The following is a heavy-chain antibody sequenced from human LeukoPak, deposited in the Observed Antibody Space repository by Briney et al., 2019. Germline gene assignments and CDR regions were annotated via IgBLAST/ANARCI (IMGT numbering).Heavy chain of an antibody. V-gene: IGHV1-18*01. CDR3: ARDHEGYSYSSFDP. CDR1: GYTFTSYG. CDR2: ISAYNGNT. Sequence: GASVKVSCKASGYTFTSYGISWVRQAPGQGLEWMGWISAYNGNTNYAQKLQGRVTTTTDTSTSTAYMELRSLRSDDTAVYYCARDHEGYSYSSFDPWGQGTLVTVSS. J-gene: IGHJ5*02. D-gene: IGHD5-18*01.